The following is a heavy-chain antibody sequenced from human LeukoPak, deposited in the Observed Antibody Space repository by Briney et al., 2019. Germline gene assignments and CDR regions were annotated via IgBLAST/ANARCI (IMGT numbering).Heavy chain of an antibody. CDR1: GFTFSSYW. CDR3: VRDGIGGSYFY. V-gene: IGHV3-74*01. CDR2: IDTDGSTT. D-gene: IGHD1-26*01. J-gene: IGHJ4*02. Sequence: PGGSLRLSCAASGFTFSSYWMHWVRQAPGKGLVWVARIDTDGSTTSYSESVKGRFTISRDNAKNTLYVLMNSLRAEVTAVYYCVRDGIGGSYFYWGQGTLVTVSS.